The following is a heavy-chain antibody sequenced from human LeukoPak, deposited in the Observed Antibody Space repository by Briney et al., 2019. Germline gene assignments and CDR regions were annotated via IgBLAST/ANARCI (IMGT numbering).Heavy chain of an antibody. Sequence: GGSLRLPCAASGFTFNTYWMSWVRQTPGKGLEWVANIKQDGRERYYVNSVKGRFTISRDNAKNSLYLQMNGLRAEDTAIYFCAREGMTTVTYDSWGQGTLVTVSS. V-gene: IGHV3-7*01. CDR2: IKQDGRER. CDR3: AREGMTTVTYDS. CDR1: GFTFNTYW. J-gene: IGHJ4*02. D-gene: IGHD4-17*01.